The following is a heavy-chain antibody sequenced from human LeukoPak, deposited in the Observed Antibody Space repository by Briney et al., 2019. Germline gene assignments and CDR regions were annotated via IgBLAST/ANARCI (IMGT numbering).Heavy chain of an antibody. Sequence: GGSLRLSCAASGLTFSSHAMSWVRQAPGKGPECVSTISGSRGSTYYADSVKGRFTISRDNSKNTVYLQMNSLRAEDTAVYYCAKYFYDYSYYGMDVWGQGTTVTVSS. CDR3: AKYFYDYSYYGMDV. CDR1: GLTFSSHA. J-gene: IGHJ6*02. D-gene: IGHD3-10*01. CDR2: ISGSRGST. V-gene: IGHV3-23*01.